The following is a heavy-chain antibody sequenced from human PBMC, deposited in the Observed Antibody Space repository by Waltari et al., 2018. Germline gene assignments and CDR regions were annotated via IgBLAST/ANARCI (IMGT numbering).Heavy chain of an antibody. V-gene: IGHV3-21*01. CDR2: IGGNDGSI. Sequence: EVQLVESGGGLVKPGGSLRLSCAASGFTFSSYSMNWVRQGPGRGLQWVASIGGNDGSIYYADSNKGRFTVSRDDARSSLFLQMNSLRADDTALYFCAREAPNYYYYMDVWGKGTTVTVSS. CDR3: AREAPNYYYYMDV. CDR1: GFTFSSYS. J-gene: IGHJ6*03.